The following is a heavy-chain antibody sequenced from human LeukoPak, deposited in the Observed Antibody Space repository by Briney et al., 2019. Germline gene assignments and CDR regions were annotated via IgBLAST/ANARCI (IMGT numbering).Heavy chain of an antibody. J-gene: IGHJ4*02. CDR1: GFTFSSYA. D-gene: IGHD3-9*01. CDR3: AKGGSLTGYSDYFDY. Sequence: TGGSLRLSCAASGFTFSSYAMSWVRQAPRKGLEWVSAISGSGGSTYYADSVKGRFTISRDNSKNTLYLQMNSLRAEDTAVYYCAKGGSLTGYSDYFDYWGQGTLVTVSS. CDR2: ISGSGGST. V-gene: IGHV3-23*01.